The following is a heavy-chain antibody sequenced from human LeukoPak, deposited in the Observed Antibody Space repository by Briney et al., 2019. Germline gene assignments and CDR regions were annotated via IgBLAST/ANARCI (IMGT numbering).Heavy chain of an antibody. Sequence: GASVKVSCKASGYTFTSYGISWVRQAPGQGLEWMGWISAYNGNTNYAQKLQGRVTMTTDTSTSTAYMELRSLRSDDTAVYYCARGSPKRAVAGTFDYWGQGTLVTVSS. CDR2: ISAYNGNT. CDR1: GYTFTSYG. CDR3: ARGSPKRAVAGTFDY. V-gene: IGHV1-18*01. J-gene: IGHJ4*02. D-gene: IGHD6-19*01.